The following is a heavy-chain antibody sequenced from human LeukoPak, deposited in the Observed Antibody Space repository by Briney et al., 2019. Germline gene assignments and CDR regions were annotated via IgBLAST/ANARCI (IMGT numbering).Heavy chain of an antibody. CDR3: ARKLWNFYDDSGYNRDFDP. CDR1: TSR. CDR2: SGTYGGDT. D-gene: IGHD3-22*01. V-gene: IGHV1-18*01. Sequence: ASVTVSCKATSRINWVRQAPGQGLAWMGWSGTYGGDTYYAQRFQCRITVTTETSTSTVYLELRNLPSDDPAVYYCARKLWNFYDDSGYNRDFDPWGQGTLVTVSS. J-gene: IGHJ5*02.